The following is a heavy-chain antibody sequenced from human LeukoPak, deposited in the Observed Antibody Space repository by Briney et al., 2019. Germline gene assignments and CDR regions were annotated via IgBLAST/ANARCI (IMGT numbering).Heavy chain of an antibody. D-gene: IGHD6-19*01. CDR2: FDPEDGET. V-gene: IGHV1-24*01. CDR3: ARCDSSGWPYDY. Sequence: ASVKVSCKVSGYTLTELSMHWVRQAPGKGLEWMGGFDPEDGETIYAQKFQGRVTMTEDTSTSTAYMELRSLRSDDTAVYYCARCDSSGWPYDYWGQGTLVTVSS. J-gene: IGHJ4*02. CDR1: GYTLTELS.